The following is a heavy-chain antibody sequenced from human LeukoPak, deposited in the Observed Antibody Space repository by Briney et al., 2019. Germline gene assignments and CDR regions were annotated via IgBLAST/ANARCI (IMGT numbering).Heavy chain of an antibody. CDR2: IYYSGST. CDR1: GGSISSSSYY. Sequence: SETLSLTCTVSGGSISSSSYYWAWIRQPPGKGLEWIGSIYYSGSTYYNPSLKSRVTISVDTSKNQFSLKLSSVAAADTAVYYCARQEDAAARPRWFDPWGQGTLVTVSS. V-gene: IGHV4-39*01. D-gene: IGHD6-6*01. CDR3: ARQEDAAARPRWFDP. J-gene: IGHJ5*02.